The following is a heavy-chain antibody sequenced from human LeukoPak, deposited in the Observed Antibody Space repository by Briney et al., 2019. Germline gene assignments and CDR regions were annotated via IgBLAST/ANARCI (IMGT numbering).Heavy chain of an antibody. CDR3: ARMSGRESSGYYLDY. V-gene: IGHV4-31*03. D-gene: IGHD3-22*01. Sequence: SETLSLTCTVSGGSINSGDYYWSWIRQHPGKGLEWTGYVYYSGSTYYNPSLKSRVTISVDTSKNHFSLKLSSVTAADTAVYYCARMSGRESSGYYLDYWGQGTLVTVSS. CDR1: GGSINSGDYY. CDR2: VYYSGST. J-gene: IGHJ4*02.